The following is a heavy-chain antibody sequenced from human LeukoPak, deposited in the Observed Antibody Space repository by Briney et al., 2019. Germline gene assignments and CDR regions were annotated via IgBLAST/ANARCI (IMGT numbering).Heavy chain of an antibody. D-gene: IGHD2-15*01. CDR2: IYYTGTT. Sequence: SETLSLTCTVSGGSISSYFWSWIRQPPGKGLKWIGYIYYTGTTNYNPSLKSRVTISVDTSKNQFSLRLSSVTAADTAVYYCAREPRSPGGRGRPFDFWGQGTLVTVSS. CDR3: AREPRSPGGRGRPFDF. V-gene: IGHV4-59*01. J-gene: IGHJ4*02. CDR1: GGSISSYF.